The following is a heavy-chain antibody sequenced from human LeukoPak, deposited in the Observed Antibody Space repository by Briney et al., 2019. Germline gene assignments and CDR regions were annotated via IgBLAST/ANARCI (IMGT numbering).Heavy chain of an antibody. V-gene: IGHV1-8*01. Sequence: EASVKVSCKASGYTFTSYDINWVRQATGQGLEWMGWMNPNSGNTGYAQKFQGRVTMTRNTSISTAYMELSSLRSEDTAVYYCARGPSTVTKYYYYYMDVWGKGTTVTISS. D-gene: IGHD4-17*01. CDR3: ARGPSTVTKYYYYYMDV. J-gene: IGHJ6*03. CDR1: GYTFTSYD. CDR2: MNPNSGNT.